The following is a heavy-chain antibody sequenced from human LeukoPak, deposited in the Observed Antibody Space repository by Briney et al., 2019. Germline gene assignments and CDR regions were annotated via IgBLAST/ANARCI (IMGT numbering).Heavy chain of an antibody. CDR1: GFTFDDYG. CDR3: ARVVKQTVVTRRRRYYYYYMDV. CDR2: IKQDGSEK. J-gene: IGHJ6*03. V-gene: IGHV3-7*01. Sequence: PGGSLRLSCAASGFTFDDYGLSWVRQAPGKGLEWVANIKQDGSEKYYVDSVKGRFTISRDNAKNSLNLQMNSLRAEDTAVYYCARVVKQTVVTRRRRYYYYYMDVWGKGTTVTISS. D-gene: IGHD4-23*01.